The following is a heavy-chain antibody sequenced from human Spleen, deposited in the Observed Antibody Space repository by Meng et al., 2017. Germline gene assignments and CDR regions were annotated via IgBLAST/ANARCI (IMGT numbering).Heavy chain of an antibody. CDR3: AKGPSSGWYYFDY. CDR2: ISGSGGST. J-gene: IGHJ4*02. V-gene: IGHV3-23*01. D-gene: IGHD6-19*01. Sequence: ESLKISCAASGFTFSSYAMSWVRQAPGTGLEWVSAISGSGGSTYYADSVKGRFTISRDNSKNTLYLQMNSLRAEDTAVYYCAKGPSSGWYYFDYWGQGTLVTVSS. CDR1: GFTFSSYA.